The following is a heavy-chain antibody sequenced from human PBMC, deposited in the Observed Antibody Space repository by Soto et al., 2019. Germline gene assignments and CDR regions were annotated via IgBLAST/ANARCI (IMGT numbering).Heavy chain of an antibody. CDR1: GFTFSSYS. D-gene: IGHD2-15*01. CDR2: ISSSSSYI. J-gene: IGHJ6*02. V-gene: IGHV3-21*01. CDR3: AIYCSGGSCSETYYYYGMDV. Sequence: EVQLVESGGGLVKPGGSLRLSCAASGFTFSSYSMNWVRQAPGKGLEWVSSISSSSSYIYYADSVKGRFTISRDNAKNSVYLQMNSLRAEDTAVYYCAIYCSGGSCSETYYYYGMDVWGQGTTVTVSS.